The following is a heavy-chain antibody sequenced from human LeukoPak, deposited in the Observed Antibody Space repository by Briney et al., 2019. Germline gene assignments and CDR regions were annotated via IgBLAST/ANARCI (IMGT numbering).Heavy chain of an antibody. V-gene: IGHV3-21*06. CDR3: ARYSDTGYSSSWYSTPFHY. CDR1: GFTFRSYS. J-gene: IGHJ4*02. Sequence: GGSLRLSCAASGFTFRSYSMKWVRQAPGKGLEWVSSISSSSSYIYYADSVKGRFTISRDNAKNLLYLQMNSLRAEDTAVYYCARYSDTGYSSSWYSTPFHYWGQGTLVTVSS. D-gene: IGHD6-13*01. CDR2: ISSSSSYI.